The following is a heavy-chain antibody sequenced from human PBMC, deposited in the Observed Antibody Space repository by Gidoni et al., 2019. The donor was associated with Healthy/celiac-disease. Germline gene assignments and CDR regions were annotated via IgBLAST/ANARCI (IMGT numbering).Heavy chain of an antibody. CDR2: ISYDGSNK. Sequence: QVQLVESGGGGVQPGRSLRLSCAAAGFTFSSYAMHWVRQAPGKGLEWVAVISYDGSNKYYADSVKGRFTISRDNSKNTLYLQMNSLRAEDTAVYYCAREISVTIFGVVIRQGMDVWGQGTTVTVSS. J-gene: IGHJ6*02. V-gene: IGHV3-30-3*01. CDR3: AREISVTIFGVVIRQGMDV. CDR1: GFTFSSYA. D-gene: IGHD3-3*01.